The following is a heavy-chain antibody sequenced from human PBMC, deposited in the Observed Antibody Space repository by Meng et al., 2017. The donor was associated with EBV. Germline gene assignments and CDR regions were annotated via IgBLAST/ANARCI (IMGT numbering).Heavy chain of an antibody. CDR2: IIPIFGTA. V-gene: IGHV1-69*06. J-gene: IGHJ4*02. D-gene: IGHD6-13*01. CDR1: GGTFSSYA. Sequence: QGQLVQAGAEVKKPGSSVKVSCNASGGTFSSYAISWVRQAPGQGLEWMGGIIPIFGTANYAQKFQGRVTITADKSTSTAYMELSSLRSEDTAVYYCARAEIAAAGRLDYWGQGTLVTVSS. CDR3: ARAEIAAAGRLDY.